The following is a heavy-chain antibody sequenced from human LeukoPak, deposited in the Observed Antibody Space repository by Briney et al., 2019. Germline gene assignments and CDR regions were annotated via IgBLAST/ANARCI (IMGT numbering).Heavy chain of an antibody. CDR3: AKDIVPKVYVDDAFDI. D-gene: IGHD2-8*01. CDR1: GFTFSSYA. Sequence: PGGSLRLSCAASGFTFSSYAMHWVRQAPGKGLEWVAVISYDGSNKYYADSVKGRFTISRDNAKNSLYLQMNSLRAEDTALYYCAKDIVPKVYVDDAFDIWGQGTMVTVSS. CDR2: ISYDGSNK. V-gene: IGHV3-30-3*01. J-gene: IGHJ3*02.